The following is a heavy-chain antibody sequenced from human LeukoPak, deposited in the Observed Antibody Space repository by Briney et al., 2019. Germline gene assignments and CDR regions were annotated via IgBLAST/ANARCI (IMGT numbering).Heavy chain of an antibody. D-gene: IGHD3-3*01. CDR2: INPNSGGT. J-gene: IGHJ4*02. CDR1: GYTFTGYY. V-gene: IGHV1-2*02. CDR3: ARDSSYYDFWSGYDY. Sequence: ASVKVSCKASGYTFTGYYMHWVRQAPGQGLEWMGWINPNSGGTNYAQKFQGRVTMTRDTSISTAYMELSRLRSDDTAVYYCARDSSYYDFWSGYDYWGQGTLVTVSS.